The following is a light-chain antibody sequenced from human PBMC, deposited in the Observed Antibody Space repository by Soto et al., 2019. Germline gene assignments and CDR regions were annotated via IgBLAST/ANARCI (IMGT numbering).Light chain of an antibody. CDR2: GAS. CDR3: QQYGSSTET. V-gene: IGKV3-20*01. CDR1: QSVSGDY. J-gene: IGKJ1*01. Sequence: EVVMTQSPGPLSLSPGERSTLSCRASQSVSGDYFAWYQQKPGHAPRLLIYGASSRATGIPDRFSGSGSGTDFTLTISRLEPEDFAVYYCQQYGSSTETFGQGTKVDIK.